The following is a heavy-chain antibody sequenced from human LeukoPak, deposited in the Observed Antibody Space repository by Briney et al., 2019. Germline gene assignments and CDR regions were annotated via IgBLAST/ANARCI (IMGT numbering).Heavy chain of an antibody. CDR3: ARVGLGYCSSTSCSGVY. Sequence: ASVKVSCKASGYTFTGYYMHWVRQAPGQGLEWMGIINPSGGSTSYAQKFQGRVTMTRDTSTSTVYMELSSLRSEDTAVYYCARVGLGYCSSTSCSGVYWGQGTLITVSS. CDR2: INPSGGST. CDR1: GYTFTGYY. D-gene: IGHD2-2*01. V-gene: IGHV1-46*01. J-gene: IGHJ4*02.